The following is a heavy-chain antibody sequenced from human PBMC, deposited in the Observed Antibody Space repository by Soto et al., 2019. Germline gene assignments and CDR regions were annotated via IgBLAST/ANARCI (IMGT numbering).Heavy chain of an antibody. CDR3: ARGCRSTSCRLNYYYMDV. V-gene: IGHV1-69*02. CDR2: IIPILGIA. CDR1: GGTFSSYT. Sequence: QVQLVQSGAEVKKPGSSVKVSCKASGGTFSSYTITWVRQAPGQGLEWMGRIIPILGIANYAQKFQGRVTITADKSTSKAYMELSSLRSEDTAVYYCARGCRSTSCRLNYYYMDVWGKGTTVTVSS. J-gene: IGHJ6*03. D-gene: IGHD2-2*01.